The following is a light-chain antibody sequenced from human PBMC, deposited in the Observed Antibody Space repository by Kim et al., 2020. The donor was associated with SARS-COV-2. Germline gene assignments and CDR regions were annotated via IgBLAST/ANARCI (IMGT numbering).Light chain of an antibody. V-gene: IGLV4-69*01. Sequence: AAVKLTCILSSGHSAYAIAWHQQHPYKGPRILMKVNSDGTRSRADGIPDRFSGSSSGAERYLIISSLQSEDESDYYCQTWGTGIRVFGGGTQLTVL. CDR3: QTWGTGIRV. CDR2: VNSDGTR. J-gene: IGLJ2*01. CDR1: SGHSAYA.